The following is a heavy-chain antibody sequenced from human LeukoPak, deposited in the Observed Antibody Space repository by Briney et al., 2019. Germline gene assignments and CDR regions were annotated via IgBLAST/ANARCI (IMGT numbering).Heavy chain of an antibody. D-gene: IGHD6-6*01. CDR2: INHSGST. CDR1: GGSFGGYY. Sequence: SETLSLTCAVYGGSFGGYYWSWIRQPPGKGLEWIGEINHSGSTNYNPSLKSRVTISVDTSKNQFSLKLSSVTAADTAVYYCARGLSSWGQGTMVTVSS. V-gene: IGHV4-34*01. CDR3: ARGLSS. J-gene: IGHJ3*01.